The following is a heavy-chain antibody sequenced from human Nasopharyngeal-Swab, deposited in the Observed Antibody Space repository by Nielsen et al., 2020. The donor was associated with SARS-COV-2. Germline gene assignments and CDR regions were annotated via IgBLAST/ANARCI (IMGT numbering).Heavy chain of an antibody. Sequence: RQAPGKGLEWIGRIYTSGNTNYNPALKSRVTISRDTSKNQFPLKLNSVTAADTAMYYCTRAPPESYYDSSGYPPGGVFDIWGQGTMVTVSS. V-gene: IGHV4-4*08. D-gene: IGHD3-22*01. CDR2: IYTSGNT. J-gene: IGHJ3*02. CDR3: TRAPPESYYDSSGYPPGGVFDI.